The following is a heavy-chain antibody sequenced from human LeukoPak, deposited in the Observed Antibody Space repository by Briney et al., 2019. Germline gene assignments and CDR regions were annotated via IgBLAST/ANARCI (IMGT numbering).Heavy chain of an antibody. CDR2: ISAYNGNT. CDR1: GYTFTSYG. D-gene: IGHD3-22*01. V-gene: IGHV1-18*01. Sequence: ASVKVSCTASGYTFTSYGISWVRQAPGQGLEWMGWISAYNGNTNYAQKLQGRVTMTTDTSTSTAYMELRSLRSDDTAVYYCAVHRAYDSSGYYPYTYYGMDVWGQGTTVTVSS. J-gene: IGHJ6*02. CDR3: AVHRAYDSSGYYPYTYYGMDV.